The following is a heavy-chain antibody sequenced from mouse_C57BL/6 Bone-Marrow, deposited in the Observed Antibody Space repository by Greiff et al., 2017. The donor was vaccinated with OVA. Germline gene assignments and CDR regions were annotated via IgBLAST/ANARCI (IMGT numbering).Heavy chain of an antibody. V-gene: IGHV2-2*01. CDR3: ARPGTRYFDV. CDR2: IWSGGST. CDR1: GFSLTSYG. Sequence: VKLQESGPGLVQPSQSLSITCTVSGFSLTSYGVHWVRQSPGKGLEWLGVIWSGGSTDYNAAFISRLSISKDNSKSQVFFKMNSLQADDTAIYYCARPGTRYFDVWGTGTTVTVSS. D-gene: IGHD4-1*01. J-gene: IGHJ1*03.